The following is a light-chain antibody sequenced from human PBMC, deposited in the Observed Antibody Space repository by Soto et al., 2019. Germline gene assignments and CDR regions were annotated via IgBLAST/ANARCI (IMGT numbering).Light chain of an antibody. CDR1: QSISSY. J-gene: IGKJ2*01. CDR3: QQSYSTPYT. V-gene: IGKV1-39*01. CDR2: AAS. Sequence: DIQMTQSPSSLSASVGDRVTITCRASQSISSYLNWYQQKPGKAPKLLIYAASSLQSGVPSRFSVKGSGTDFTLTISSLQPEDFATYHCQQSYSTPYTFGQGTKLEIK.